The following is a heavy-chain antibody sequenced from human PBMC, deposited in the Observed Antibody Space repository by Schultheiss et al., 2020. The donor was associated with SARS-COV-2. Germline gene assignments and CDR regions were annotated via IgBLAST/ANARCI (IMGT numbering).Heavy chain of an antibody. D-gene: IGHD3-10*01. V-gene: IGHV4-4*07. J-gene: IGHJ5*02. CDR3: ARGAYGSAYKNWFDP. Sequence: SQTLSLTCTVSGGSISSYYWSWIRQPAGKGLEWIGRIYTSGSTNYNPSLKSRVTMSVDTSKNQFSLKLSSVTAADTAVYYCARGAYGSAYKNWFDPWGQGTLVTVSS. CDR2: IYTSGST. CDR1: GGSISSYY.